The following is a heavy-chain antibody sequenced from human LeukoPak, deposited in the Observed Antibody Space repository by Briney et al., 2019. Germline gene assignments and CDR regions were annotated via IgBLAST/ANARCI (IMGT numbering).Heavy chain of an antibody. V-gene: IGHV3-21*01. J-gene: IGHJ5*02. CDR2: ISSSSSYI. CDR1: GFTFSNYN. Sequence: GGSLRLSCEGSGFTFSNYNMNWVRQAPGQGLEWVSSISSSSSYIYYADSVKGRFTISRDNAKNSLYLQMNSLRADDKGVYYCARPLSEGFDPWGQGTLVTVSS. CDR3: ARPLSEGFDP. D-gene: IGHD3-16*02.